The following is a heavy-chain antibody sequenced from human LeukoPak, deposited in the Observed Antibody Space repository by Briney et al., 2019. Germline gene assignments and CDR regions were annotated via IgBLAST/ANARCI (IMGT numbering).Heavy chain of an antibody. Sequence: SETLSLTCAVSGGSISSYYWSWIRQPPGKGLEWIGYIYYSWSTNYNPSLKSRVTISVDTSRNQFSLNLSSVTAADTAVYYCARACSGASCYDYWGQGTLVTVSS. CDR1: GGSISSYY. CDR3: ARACSGASCYDY. V-gene: IGHV4-59*01. D-gene: IGHD2-15*01. J-gene: IGHJ4*02. CDR2: IYYSWST.